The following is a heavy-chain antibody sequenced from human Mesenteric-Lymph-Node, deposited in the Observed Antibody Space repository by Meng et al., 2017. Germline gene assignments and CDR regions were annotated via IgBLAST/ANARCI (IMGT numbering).Heavy chain of an antibody. V-gene: IGHV4-34*01. CDR1: GGSFSGYY. J-gene: IGHJ6*01. CDR2: INHSGST. CDR3: ARGQLVRPYYYYYGMDV. Sequence: SETLSLTCAVYGGSFSGYYWSWIRQPPGKGLEWIGEINHSGSTNYNPSLKSRVTISVDTSKNQFSLKLSSVTAADTAVYYCARGQLVRPYYYYYGMDVWGQGTTVT. D-gene: IGHD6-6*01.